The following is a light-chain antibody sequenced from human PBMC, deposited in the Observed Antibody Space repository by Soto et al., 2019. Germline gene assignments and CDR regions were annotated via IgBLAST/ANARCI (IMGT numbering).Light chain of an antibody. CDR3: SSYAGSNTPYV. V-gene: IGLV2-8*01. CDR1: SSDVGGYNY. CDR2: EVN. J-gene: IGLJ1*01. Sequence: QSVLTQPPSASGSPGQSVTISCTGTSSDVGGYNYVSWYQHHPGNAPKLMIYEVNKRTSGVPDRFSGSKSGNTASLTVSGLQAEDEADYYCSSYAGSNTPYVFXTGTKATVL.